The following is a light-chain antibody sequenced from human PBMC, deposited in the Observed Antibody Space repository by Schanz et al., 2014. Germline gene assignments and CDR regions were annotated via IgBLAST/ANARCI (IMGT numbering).Light chain of an antibody. V-gene: IGLV1-40*01. Sequence: QSVLTQPPSVSGAPGQRVTISCTGSSSNIGAGYDVHWYQQLPGTAPKLLIYGNSNRPSGVPDRFSGSKSGTSASLAITGLQAEDEADYYCISYTTSSTWVFGGGTKLTVL. CDR1: SSNIGAGYD. CDR2: GNS. CDR3: ISYTTSSTWV. J-gene: IGLJ3*02.